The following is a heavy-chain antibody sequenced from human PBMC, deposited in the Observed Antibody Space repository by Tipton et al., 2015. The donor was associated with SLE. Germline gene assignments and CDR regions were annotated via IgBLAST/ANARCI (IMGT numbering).Heavy chain of an antibody. Sequence: TLSLTCSVSGGSIGSNYWIWIRQPPGKGLEWIGYISDGGGTNYNSSLKSRVTISVDTSKNQFSLRLTSVTAADAAIYYCARRTSTGLYDAFDLWGQGTMVTVSS. V-gene: IGHV4-59*01. D-gene: IGHD1-1*01. CDR2: ISDGGGT. CDR1: GGSIGSNY. J-gene: IGHJ3*01. CDR3: ARRTSTGLYDAFDL.